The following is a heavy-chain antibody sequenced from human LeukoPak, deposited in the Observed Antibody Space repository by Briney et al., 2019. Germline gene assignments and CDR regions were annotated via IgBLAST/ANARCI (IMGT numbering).Heavy chain of an antibody. D-gene: IGHD6-19*01. CDR1: GYTFSNYN. CDR3: VRDMDRGQWLVRPYN. J-gene: IGHJ4*02. CDR2: INPTGGST. Sequence: ASVKVSCKASGYTFSNYNVHWVRQAPGQGLEWMGIINPTGGSTNYAQKFQGRVTMTRDMSTTTAYMDLRRLKSDDTAVYYCVRDMDRGQWLVRPYNWGQGTLVTVSS. V-gene: IGHV1-46*01.